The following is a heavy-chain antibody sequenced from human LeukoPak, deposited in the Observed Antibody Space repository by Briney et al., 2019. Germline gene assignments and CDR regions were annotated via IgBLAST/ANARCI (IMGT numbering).Heavy chain of an antibody. CDR2: ISYDGSNK. J-gene: IGHJ1*01. V-gene: IGHV3-30-3*01. D-gene: IGHD2-21*02. Sequence: PGGSLRLSCAASGLTFNNYAMSWVRQAPGKGLEWVAVISYDGSNKYYADSVKGRFTISGDNSKNTLYLQMNSLRAEDTAVYYCARDGRPGTYCGGDCYPEYFQHWGQGTLVTVSS. CDR1: GLTFNNYA. CDR3: ARDGRPGTYCGGDCYPEYFQH.